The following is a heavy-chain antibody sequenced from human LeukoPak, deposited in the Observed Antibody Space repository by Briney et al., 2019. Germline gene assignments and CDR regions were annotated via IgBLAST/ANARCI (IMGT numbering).Heavy chain of an antibody. D-gene: IGHD2-15*01. CDR2: IAYDAVNK. V-gene: IGHV3-30*18. Sequence: PGGSLRLSCAASGFTFSDYYMNWIRQAPGKGLEWVATIAYDAVNKYYSDSVRGRFTISRDDSKNTLYLQLYNLKPEDTAVYYCAKDSYWGSPPPTTPDSWGQGTLVTVSS. CDR3: AKDSYWGSPPPTTPDS. CDR1: GFTFSDYY. J-gene: IGHJ1*01.